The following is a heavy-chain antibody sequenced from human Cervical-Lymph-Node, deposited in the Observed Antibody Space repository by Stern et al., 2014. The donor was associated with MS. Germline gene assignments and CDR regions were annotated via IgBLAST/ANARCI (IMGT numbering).Heavy chain of an antibody. CDR1: GYIFTDYY. J-gene: IGHJ4*01. D-gene: IGHD3-3*01. CDR3: ARGSGTAYDLRGDY. V-gene: IGHV1-2*02. Sequence: QVQLVQSGAEARAPGASMKVSCKASGYIFTDYYLHWVRQAPGQGLEWPGWINPNSGGTNYAQNFQGRVTMTRDTSISTAYMELRWLGSADTAVYYCARGSGTAYDLRGDYWGQGTLVTVSS. CDR2: INPNSGGT.